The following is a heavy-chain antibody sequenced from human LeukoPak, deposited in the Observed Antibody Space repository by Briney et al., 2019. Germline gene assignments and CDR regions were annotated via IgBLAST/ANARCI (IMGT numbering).Heavy chain of an antibody. D-gene: IGHD3-3*01. CDR2: MNPNSGNT. CDR1: GYTFTSYD. J-gene: IGHJ6*02. Sequence: ASVKVSCKASGYTFTSYDINWVRQATGQGLEWMGWMNPNSGNTGYAQKFQGRVTMTRNTSISTAYMELSSLRSEDTAVYYCARGGRRGYVFWSVFGGYYYYGMDVWGQGTTVTVSS. CDR3: ARGGRRGYVFWSVFGGYYYYGMDV. V-gene: IGHV1-8*01.